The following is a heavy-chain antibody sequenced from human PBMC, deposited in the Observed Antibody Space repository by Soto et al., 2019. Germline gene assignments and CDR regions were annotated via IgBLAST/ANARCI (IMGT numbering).Heavy chain of an antibody. CDR3: AKEGRVKYGDYYVFLDY. D-gene: IGHD4-17*01. CDR1: GFTFSSYA. J-gene: IGHJ4*02. V-gene: IGHV3-23*01. CDR2: FSGSGGST. Sequence: GGSLRLSCAASGFTFSSYAMSWVRQAPGKGLEWVSAFSGSGGSTYYADSVKGRFTISRDNSKNTLYLQMNSLRAEDTAVYYCAKEGRVKYGDYYVFLDYWGQGTLVTVSS.